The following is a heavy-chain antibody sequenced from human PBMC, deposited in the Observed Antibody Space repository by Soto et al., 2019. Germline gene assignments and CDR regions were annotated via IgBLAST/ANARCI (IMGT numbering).Heavy chain of an antibody. CDR1: GFTFSSYA. V-gene: IGHV3-23*01. CDR3: AKQKNYDFWSGYPAGYYMDV. J-gene: IGHJ6*03. CDR2: ISGSGGST. Sequence: GGSLRLSCAASGFTFSSYAMSWVRQAPGKGLEWVSAISGSGGSTYYADSVKGRFTISRDNSKNTLYLQMNSLRAEDTAVYYCAKQKNYDFWSGYPAGYYMDVWGKGTTVTVSS. D-gene: IGHD3-3*01.